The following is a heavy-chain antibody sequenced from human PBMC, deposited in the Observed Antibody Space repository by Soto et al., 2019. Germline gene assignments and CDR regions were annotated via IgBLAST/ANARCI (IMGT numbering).Heavy chain of an antibody. Sequence: GGSLRLSCSASGFTFSSYAMHWVRQAPGKGLEYVSAISSNGGSTYYADSVKGRFTISRDNSKNTLYLQMSSLRAEDTAVYYCVKGLAGYSYGNEYYFDYWGQGTLVTLSS. CDR2: ISSNGGST. V-gene: IGHV3-64D*08. CDR1: GFTFSSYA. D-gene: IGHD5-18*01. J-gene: IGHJ4*02. CDR3: VKGLAGYSYGNEYYFDY.